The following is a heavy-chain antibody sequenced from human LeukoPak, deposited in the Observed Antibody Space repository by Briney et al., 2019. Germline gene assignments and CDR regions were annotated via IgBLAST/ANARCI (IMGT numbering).Heavy chain of an antibody. CDR3: AKQESSGSYPYYFDY. CDR2: ISDSCSRT. J-gene: IGHJ4*02. D-gene: IGHD3-22*01. CDR1: GFIFDRYG. Sequence: PGGSLRLSCAASGFIFDRYGMTWVRQAPGGGRKGVSSISDSCSRTYYAHSVQGRFTVSRDNSKNPVYVQMNSLRAEDTAIYYCAKQESSGSYPYYFDYWGQGTLVTVSS. V-gene: IGHV3-23*01.